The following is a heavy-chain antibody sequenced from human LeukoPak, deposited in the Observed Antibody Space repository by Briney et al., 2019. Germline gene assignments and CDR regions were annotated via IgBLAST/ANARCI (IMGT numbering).Heavy chain of an antibody. J-gene: IGHJ4*02. CDR3: ARERYSGSLEHYFDY. CDR1: GGSFSGYY. V-gene: IGHV4-34*01. CDR2: INHSGST. Sequence: PSETLSLTCAVYGGSFSGYYWSWIRQPPGKGLEWIGEINHSGSTNYNPSLKSRVTISVDTSKNQFSLKLSSVTAADTAVYYCARERYSGSLEHYFDYWGQGTLVTVSS. D-gene: IGHD1-26*01.